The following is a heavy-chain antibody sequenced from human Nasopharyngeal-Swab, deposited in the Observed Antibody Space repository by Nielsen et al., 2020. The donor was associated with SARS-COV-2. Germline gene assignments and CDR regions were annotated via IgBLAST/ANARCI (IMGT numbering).Heavy chain of an antibody. Sequence: ASVKVSCKASGYTFKSFAVNWVRQAPGQGLEWMGWISAYNGNTNYAQNLQGRVTMTTDTSTSTVYMELRSLRSDDTAVYYCAVHYGDYDSYYGMDVWGQGTTVTVSS. V-gene: IGHV1-18*01. D-gene: IGHD4-17*01. J-gene: IGHJ6*02. CDR1: GYTFKSFA. CDR3: AVHYGDYDSYYGMDV. CDR2: ISAYNGNT.